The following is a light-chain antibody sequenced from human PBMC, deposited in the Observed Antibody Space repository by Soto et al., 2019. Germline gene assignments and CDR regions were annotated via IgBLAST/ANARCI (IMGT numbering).Light chain of an antibody. J-gene: IGKJ5*01. CDR3: QQYGSSPT. CDR1: QSLNTRY. V-gene: IGKV3-20*01. Sequence: ESVVTPSPGTLSLFPGERANRSCRASQSLNTRYLDWYQKKPGQAPRLLIYGASSMATGIPDRFSGSGSGTDFPLTISRLETEDFAVYSSQQYGSSPTFGQGKRLEI. CDR2: GAS.